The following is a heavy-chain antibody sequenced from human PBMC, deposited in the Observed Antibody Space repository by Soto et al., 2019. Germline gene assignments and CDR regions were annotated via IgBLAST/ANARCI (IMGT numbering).Heavy chain of an antibody. Sequence: GGSRRLCWVAAGFTFRIYALKWVRQPQGKGPECVAIIAYAGSNQYYPDSVKGRFTISRDNSKNALFMQMNSLRAEDTAVYYCARDLTVTNYERALGYWGQGTLVTVSS. CDR1: GFTFRIYA. CDR3: ARDLTVTNYERALGY. D-gene: IGHD1-7*01. CDR2: IAYAGSNQ. V-gene: IGHV3-30-3*01. J-gene: IGHJ4*02.